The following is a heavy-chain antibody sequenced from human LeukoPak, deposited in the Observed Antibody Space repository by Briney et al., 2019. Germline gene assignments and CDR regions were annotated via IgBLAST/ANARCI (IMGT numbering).Heavy chain of an antibody. V-gene: IGHV1-2*02. J-gene: IGHJ3*02. CDR3: ARSRAGGSYFYGNDAFDI. Sequence: GASVNVSCKASGYTFTGYYMHWVRQAPGQGLEWMGWINPNSGGTNYAQKFQGRVTITRNTSISTAYMELSSLRSEDTAVYYCARSRAGGSYFYGNDAFDIWGQGTMVTVSS. CDR2: INPNSGGT. CDR1: GYTFTGYY. D-gene: IGHD1-26*01.